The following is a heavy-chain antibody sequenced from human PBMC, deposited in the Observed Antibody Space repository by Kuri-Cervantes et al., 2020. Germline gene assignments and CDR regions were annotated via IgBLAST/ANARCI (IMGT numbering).Heavy chain of an antibody. CDR3: ARSLGIAARRGANY. D-gene: IGHD6-6*01. V-gene: IGHV3-7*01. CDR1: GFTFSSYW. Sequence: GGSLRLSCAASGFTFSSYWMSWVRQAPGKGLEWVANIKQDGSEKYYVDSVKGRFTISRDNAKNSLHLQMNSLRAEDTAVYYCARSLGIAARRGANYWGQGTLVTVSS. J-gene: IGHJ4*02. CDR2: IKQDGSEK.